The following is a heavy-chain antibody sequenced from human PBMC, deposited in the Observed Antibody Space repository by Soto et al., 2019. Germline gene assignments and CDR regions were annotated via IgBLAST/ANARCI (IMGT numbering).Heavy chain of an antibody. V-gene: IGHV1-18*04. CDR3: ATSYDSEFDP. Sequence: ASVKVSCKASGYSFSTYDISWLRQAPGQGPEWMGRISPKNGNTNYAQNFQDRVTMTADTSSSTAYMELRGLRSDDTAKYYCATSYDSEFDPWGQGTLVTVSS. D-gene: IGHD3-3*01. CDR2: ISPKNGNT. CDR1: GYSFSTYD. J-gene: IGHJ5*02.